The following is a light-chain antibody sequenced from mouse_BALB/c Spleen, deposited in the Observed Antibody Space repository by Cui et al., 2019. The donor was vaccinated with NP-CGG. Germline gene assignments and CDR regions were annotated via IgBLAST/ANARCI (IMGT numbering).Light chain of an antibody. J-gene: IGLJ1*01. CDR3: ALWYSNHWV. CDR1: AGAVTTYNY. CDR2: GTN. V-gene: IGLV1*01. Sequence: QAVVIQESVLTTSPGETVTLTCRSSAGAVTTYNYANWVQEKPDHLFTGLIGGTNNRAPGVPARFSGSLIGDKAALTITGAQTEDEAIYFCALWYSNHWVFGGGTKLTVL.